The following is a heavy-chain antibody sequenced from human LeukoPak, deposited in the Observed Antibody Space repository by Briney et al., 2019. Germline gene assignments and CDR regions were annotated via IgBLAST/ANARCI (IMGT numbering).Heavy chain of an antibody. V-gene: IGHV3-23*01. D-gene: IGHD2-2*01. CDR2: ISGNGEII. CDR3: AKGGRDIVVVPATMARYYFYMDV. J-gene: IGHJ6*03. CDR1: GFTFSSYA. Sequence: GGSLRLSCAASGFTFSSYAMSWVRQAPGKGLEWVSAISGNGEIIHYADSVKGRFTISRDNSKNTLYLLMSSLRAEDTAVYYCAKGGRDIVVVPATMARYYFYMDVWGKATTVTVSS.